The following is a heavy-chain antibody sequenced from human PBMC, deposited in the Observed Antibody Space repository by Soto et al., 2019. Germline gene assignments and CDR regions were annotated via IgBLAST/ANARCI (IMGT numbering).Heavy chain of an antibody. CDR2: ISYDGSNK. CDR3: AKAPPDSYVALYYFDY. Sequence: GGSLRVSCAASGFTFSSYGMHWVSKAPGKGLEWVAVISYDGSNKYYADSVKGRFTISRDNSKNTLYLQMNSLRAEDTAVYYCAKAPPDSYVALYYFDYWGQGTLVTVSS. CDR1: GFTFSSYG. J-gene: IGHJ4*02. V-gene: IGHV3-30*18. D-gene: IGHD3-10*02.